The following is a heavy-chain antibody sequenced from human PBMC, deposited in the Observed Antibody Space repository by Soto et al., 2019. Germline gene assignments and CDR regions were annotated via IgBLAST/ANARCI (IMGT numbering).Heavy chain of an antibody. V-gene: IGHV3-23*01. Sequence: LRLSCAASGFTFNSFAMSWVRQAPGKGLEWVSGITGSGGTTYYADSVKGRFTISRDNSMNTLYLQMNSLRAEDTALYYCAKDQSSTIAGRRGFDYWGQGALVTVSS. CDR2: ITGSGGTT. CDR3: AKDQSSTIAGRRGFDY. D-gene: IGHD6-6*01. J-gene: IGHJ4*02. CDR1: GFTFNSFA.